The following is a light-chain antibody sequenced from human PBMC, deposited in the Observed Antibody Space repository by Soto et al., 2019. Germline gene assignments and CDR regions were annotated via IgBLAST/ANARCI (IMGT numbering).Light chain of an antibody. CDR1: QSISTF. CDR2: AAS. Sequence: DIQMTQSPSSLSASVGDRVTITCRASQSISTFLNWYQQKPGKAPKLLISAASSLQRGVPSRFSGSGSGTDFTLTISSLQPEDFASYYCQQSYSPLRTFGQGTKVEIK. V-gene: IGKV1-39*01. CDR3: QQSYSPLRT. J-gene: IGKJ1*01.